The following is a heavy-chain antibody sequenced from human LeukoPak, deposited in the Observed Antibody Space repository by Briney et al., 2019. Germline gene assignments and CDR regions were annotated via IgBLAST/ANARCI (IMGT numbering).Heavy chain of an antibody. Sequence: SQTLSLTCTVSGGSISSGSYYWSWIRQPAGTGLEWIGRIYTSGSTNYNPSLKSRVTLSVDTSKNQFSLKLSSVTAADTAVYYCARGTYYPRTDAFDIWGQGTMVTVSS. CDR2: IYTSGST. CDR3: ARGTYYPRTDAFDI. V-gene: IGHV4-61*02. CDR1: GGSISSGSYY. D-gene: IGHD3-10*01. J-gene: IGHJ3*02.